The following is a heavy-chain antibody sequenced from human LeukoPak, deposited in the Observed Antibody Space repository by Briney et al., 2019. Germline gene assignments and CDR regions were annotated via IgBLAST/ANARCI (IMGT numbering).Heavy chain of an antibody. J-gene: IGHJ4*02. CDR3: ARGRTVVPAARPYDY. Sequence: SSETLSLTCAVYGGSFSGYYWSWIRQPPGKGLEWIGEINHSGSTNYNPSLKSRVTISVDTSKNQFSLKLSSVTAADTAVYYCARGRTVVPAARPYDYRGQGTLVTVSS. V-gene: IGHV4-34*01. CDR2: INHSGST. CDR1: GGSFSGYY. D-gene: IGHD2-2*02.